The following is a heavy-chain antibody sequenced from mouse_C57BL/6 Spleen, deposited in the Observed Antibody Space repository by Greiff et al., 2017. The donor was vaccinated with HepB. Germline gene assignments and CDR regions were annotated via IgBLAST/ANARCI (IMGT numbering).Heavy chain of an antibody. Sequence: EVQGVESGEGLVKPGGSLKLSCAASGFTFSSYAMSWVRQTPEKRLEWVAYISSGGDYIYYADTVKGRFTISRDNARNTLYLQMSSLKSEDTAMYYCTRDGRANWAYFDVWGTGTTVTVSS. CDR3: TRDGRANWAYFDV. V-gene: IGHV5-9-1*02. J-gene: IGHJ1*03. CDR1: GFTFSSYA. CDR2: ISSGGDYI. D-gene: IGHD4-1*01.